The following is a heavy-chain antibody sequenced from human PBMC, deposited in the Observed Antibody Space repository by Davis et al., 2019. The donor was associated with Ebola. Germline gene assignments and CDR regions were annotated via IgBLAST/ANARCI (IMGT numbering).Heavy chain of an antibody. Sequence: SGPTLVKPTQTLTLTCTFSGFSLSTSGMCVSWIRQPPGKALEWLARIDWDDDKYYSTSLKTRLTISKDTSKNQVVLTMTNMDPVDTATYYCARSTYYYDSSGYSDAFDIWGQGTMVTVSS. V-gene: IGHV2-70*11. CDR1: GFSLSTSGMC. D-gene: IGHD3-22*01. CDR2: IDWDDDK. J-gene: IGHJ3*02. CDR3: ARSTYYYDSSGYSDAFDI.